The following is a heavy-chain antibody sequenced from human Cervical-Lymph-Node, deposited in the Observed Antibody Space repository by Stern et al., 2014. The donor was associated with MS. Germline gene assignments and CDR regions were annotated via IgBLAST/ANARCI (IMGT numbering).Heavy chain of an antibody. Sequence: QVTLRESGPTLVKPTQTLTLTCTFSGFSLSTSGVGVGWIRQPPGKALEWLALIYWDDDKRYSPSLKSRLTITKDTSKNQVVLTMTNMDPVDTATYYCAHSPPLITIFGVVTPREFDYWGQGTLVTVSS. J-gene: IGHJ4*02. CDR2: IYWDDDK. D-gene: IGHD3-3*01. CDR1: GFSLSTSGVG. CDR3: AHSPPLITIFGVVTPREFDY. V-gene: IGHV2-5*02.